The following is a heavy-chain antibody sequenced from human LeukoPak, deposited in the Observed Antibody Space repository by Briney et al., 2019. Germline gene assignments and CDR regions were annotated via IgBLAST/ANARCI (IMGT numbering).Heavy chain of an antibody. CDR1: GYTFTSYY. Sequence: ASVKVSCKASGYTFTSYYMHWVRQAPGQGLEWMGTISGHNGDVNYAPKFQGRVTMTTDTSTTTAYMELRSLRFDDTAVYYCARYNSLLRGVTTSDYWGQGTLVTVSS. CDR2: ISGHNGDV. J-gene: IGHJ4*02. CDR3: ARYNSLLRGVTTSDY. V-gene: IGHV1-18*04. D-gene: IGHD3-10*01.